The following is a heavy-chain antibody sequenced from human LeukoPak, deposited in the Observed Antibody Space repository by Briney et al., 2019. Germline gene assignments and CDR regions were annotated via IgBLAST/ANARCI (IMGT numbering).Heavy chain of an antibody. CDR3: AKAGYGTAIRNAFDY. V-gene: IGHV3-23*01. J-gene: IGHJ4*02. CDR2: ISGSGGST. Sequence: GGSLRLSCAASGFTFSSYAMSWVRQAPGKGLEWVSAISGSGGSTYYADSVKGRFTISRDNSKNMLYPQMNSLRAEDTAVYYCAKAGYGTAIRNAFDYWGQGTLVTVSS. CDR1: GFTFSSYA. D-gene: IGHD2-2*02.